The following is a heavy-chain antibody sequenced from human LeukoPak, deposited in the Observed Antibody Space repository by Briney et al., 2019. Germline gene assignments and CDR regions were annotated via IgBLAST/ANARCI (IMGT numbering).Heavy chain of an antibody. CDR3: ARSPIVATIGGNFDY. CDR1: GFTFSSYS. CDR2: ISSSSSYI. J-gene: IGHJ4*02. Sequence: GGSLRLSCAASGFTFSSYSMNRVRQAPGKGLEWVSSISSSSSYIYYADSVKGRFTISRDNAKNSLYLQMNSLRAEDTAVYYCARSPIVATIGGNFDYWGQGTLVTVSS. V-gene: IGHV3-21*01. D-gene: IGHD5-12*01.